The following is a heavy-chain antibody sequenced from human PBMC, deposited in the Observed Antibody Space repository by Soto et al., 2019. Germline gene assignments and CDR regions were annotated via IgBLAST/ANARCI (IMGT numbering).Heavy chain of an antibody. CDR2: IYYSGST. D-gene: IGHD2-2*01. CDR3: ARAERYCSSTSCYEDWFDP. CDR1: GGSVSSGSYY. V-gene: IGHV4-61*01. J-gene: IGHJ5*02. Sequence: SETLSLTCTVSGGSVSSGSYYWSWIRQPPGKGLEWIGYIYYSGSTNYNPSLKSRVTISVDTSKNQFSLKLSSVTAADTAVYYCARAERYCSSTSCYEDWFDPWGQGTLVTSPQ.